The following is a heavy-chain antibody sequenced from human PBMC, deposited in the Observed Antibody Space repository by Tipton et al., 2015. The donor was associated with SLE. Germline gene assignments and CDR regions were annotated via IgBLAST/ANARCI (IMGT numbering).Heavy chain of an antibody. CDR1: GFTFSSYA. CDR2: IRGDGSAT. CDR3: ARVQAYEGFDP. Sequence: SLRLSCAASGFTFSSYAMSWVRQAPGKGLEWVSAIRGDGSATFYADSVKGRFTISRDNSKDTLYLQMNSLRAEDTAVYYCARVQAYEGFDPWGQGTLVTVSS. J-gene: IGHJ5*02. V-gene: IGHV3-23*01. D-gene: IGHD3-16*01.